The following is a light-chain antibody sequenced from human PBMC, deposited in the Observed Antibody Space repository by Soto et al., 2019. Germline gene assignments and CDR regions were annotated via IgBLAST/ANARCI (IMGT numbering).Light chain of an antibody. CDR2: WAS. CDR1: QSVLYSSNNKNY. CDR3: QQYSSTPRVT. J-gene: IGKJ4*01. V-gene: IGKV4-1*01. Sequence: DIVMTQSQDSLAVSLGERATINCKSSQSVLYSSNNKNYLAWYQQKPGQPPKLLIYWASTRESGVPDRFSGSGSGTDFTLTISSLQAEDVAVYYCQQYSSTPRVTFGGGTKVEIK.